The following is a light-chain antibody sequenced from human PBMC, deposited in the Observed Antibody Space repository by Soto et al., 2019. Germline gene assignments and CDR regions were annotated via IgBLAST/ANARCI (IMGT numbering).Light chain of an antibody. CDR1: QSVSNY. CDR2: DAS. CDR3: QHRAGWPPALT. V-gene: IGKV3-11*01. Sequence: EIVLTQSPATLSLSPGERATLSCRASQSVSNYLAWYQQKPGQAPRLLIYDASNRATGIPARFSGSGSGTDFILTISSLEPEDFAVYFCQHRAGWPPALTFGGGTKVEIK. J-gene: IGKJ4*01.